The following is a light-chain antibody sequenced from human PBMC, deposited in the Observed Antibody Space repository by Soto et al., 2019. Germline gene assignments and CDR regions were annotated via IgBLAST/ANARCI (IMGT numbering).Light chain of an antibody. J-gene: IGKJ5*01. CDR1: QSVGSTY. V-gene: IGKV3-20*01. CDR3: QQYGSPLIT. Sequence: EIVLTQSPGTLSLSPWERATLSWRASQSVGSTYLAWYQQRPGQAPRLLLYGASSRATGIPDRFSGSGSGTDFTLTISRLEPEDFAVYYCQQYGSPLITFGQGTRLEIK. CDR2: GAS.